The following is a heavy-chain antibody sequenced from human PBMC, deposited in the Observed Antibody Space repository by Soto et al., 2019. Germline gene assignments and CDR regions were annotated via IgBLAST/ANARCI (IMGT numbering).Heavy chain of an antibody. Sequence: RASVKVSCKASGYTFTSYGISWVRQAPGQGLEWIGWISAYNGNTKYAQKLHGRVTMSTDTSTCTAYLELRSLRSDDTAVYYCARIEGLELRVYGMDVWGQGTTVTVSS. V-gene: IGHV1-18*01. J-gene: IGHJ6*02. CDR1: GYTFTSYG. CDR2: ISAYNGNT. D-gene: IGHD1-7*01. CDR3: ARIEGLELRVYGMDV.